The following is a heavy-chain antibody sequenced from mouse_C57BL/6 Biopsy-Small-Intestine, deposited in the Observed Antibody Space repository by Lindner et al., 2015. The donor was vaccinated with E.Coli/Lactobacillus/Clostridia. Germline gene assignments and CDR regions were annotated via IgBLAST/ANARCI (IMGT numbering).Heavy chain of an antibody. J-gene: IGHJ2*01. CDR3: ARSGGPDYFDY. D-gene: IGHD3-2*02. CDR2: IYPGGGYT. Sequence: VQLQESGAELVRPGTSVKMSCKASGYTFTNYWIGWAKQRPGHGLEWIGDIYPGGGYTNYNEKFKGKATLTADKSSSTAYMQFSSLTSEDSAIYYCARSGGPDYFDYWGQGTTLTVLL. V-gene: IGHV1-63*01. CDR1: GYTFTNYW.